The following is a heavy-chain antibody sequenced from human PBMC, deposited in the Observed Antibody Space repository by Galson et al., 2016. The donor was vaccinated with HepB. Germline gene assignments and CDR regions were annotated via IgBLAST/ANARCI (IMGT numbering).Heavy chain of an antibody. CDR1: GGSVSNNSYY. V-gene: IGHV4-61*01. CDR3: ARAGWEPPAGDAFDI. D-gene: IGHD1-26*01. J-gene: IGHJ3*02. Sequence: TLSLTCTVSGGSVSNNSYYWSWIRQPPGKGLEWIGYIYSSGNTHSNPSLKSRVTISVDTSKNQLSLKLNPVTAADTAVYYCARAGWEPPAGDAFDIWGQGKMFAVSS. CDR2: IYSSGNT.